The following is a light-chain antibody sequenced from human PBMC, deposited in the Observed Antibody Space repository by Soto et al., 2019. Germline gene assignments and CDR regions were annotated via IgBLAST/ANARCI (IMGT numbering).Light chain of an antibody. J-gene: IGKJ1*01. V-gene: IGKV1-5*03. CDR1: QSIDTW. Sequence: DIQMIQSPSTLSASVGDRVTITCRASQSIDTWLAWHQQKPGQAPKLLISKASRLESGVPSRFSGSGSGTEFTLTISSLQPDDSATYYCQQYNSYRAFGQGTKV. CDR2: KAS. CDR3: QQYNSYRA.